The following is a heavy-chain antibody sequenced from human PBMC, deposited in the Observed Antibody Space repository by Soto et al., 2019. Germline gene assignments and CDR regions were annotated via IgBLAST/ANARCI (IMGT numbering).Heavy chain of an antibody. J-gene: IGHJ4*02. CDR3: AKGKLGYCSSTSCALDY. CDR1: GGTFSSYK. V-gene: IGHV1-69*13. Sequence: ASVKVSCKASGGTFSSYKITWVRQAPGQGLEWVGGIIPMFNTANHAQKFQGRVTLTADDSTSTAYMELRSLRSEDTAVYYCAKGKLGYCSSTSCALDYWGQGTLVTVS. CDR2: IIPMFNTA. D-gene: IGHD2-2*01.